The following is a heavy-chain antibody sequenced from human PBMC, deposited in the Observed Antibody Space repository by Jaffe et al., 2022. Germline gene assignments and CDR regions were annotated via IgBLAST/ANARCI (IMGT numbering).Heavy chain of an antibody. CDR2: INNDASHT. CDR1: GFTFSSYW. D-gene: IGHD4-17*01. V-gene: IGHV3-74*01. Sequence: EVQLVESGGGLVQPGGSLRLSCATSGFTFSSYWMHWVRQAPGKGPVWVARINNDASHTTYADSVKGRFTISRDNANNTLYLQMNSLRAEDTAVYYCVRGPFYGDYPITAHEYFQYWGQGTLVTVSS. CDR3: VRGPFYGDYPITAHEYFQY. J-gene: IGHJ1*01.